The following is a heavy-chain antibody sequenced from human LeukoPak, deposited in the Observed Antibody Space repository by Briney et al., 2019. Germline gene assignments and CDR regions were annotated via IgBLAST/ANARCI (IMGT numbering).Heavy chain of an antibody. CDR1: GGSISSYY. CDR3: ARLSDRGYEIDY. Sequence: SETLSLTCNVSGGSISSYYWSWIRQPPGKGLEWIGYIYTSGSANYNPSLKSRVTISVDTSKSHSSLKLSSVTAADTAVYYCARLSDRGYEIDYWGQGTLVTVSS. D-gene: IGHD5-12*01. J-gene: IGHJ4*02. CDR2: IYTSGSA. V-gene: IGHV4-4*09.